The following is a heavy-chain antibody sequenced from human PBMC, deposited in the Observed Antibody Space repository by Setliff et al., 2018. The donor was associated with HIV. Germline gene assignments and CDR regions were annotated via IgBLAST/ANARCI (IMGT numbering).Heavy chain of an antibody. CDR1: GFTFSSFA. Sequence: GGSLRLSCAASGFTFSSFAMSWVRQAPGKGLETVSVIRGSGTFTSYADSVKGRFTISRDNSKNTLHLQMNSLRVEDTAVYYCAKLLEYDYGMDVWSRGTTVTVSS. CDR3: AKLLEYDYGMDV. CDR2: IRGSGTFT. V-gene: IGHV3-23*01. J-gene: IGHJ6*02. D-gene: IGHD1-1*01.